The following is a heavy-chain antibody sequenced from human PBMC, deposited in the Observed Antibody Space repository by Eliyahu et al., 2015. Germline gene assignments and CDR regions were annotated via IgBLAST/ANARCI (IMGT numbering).Heavy chain of an antibody. CDR2: ISGSGGST. J-gene: IGHJ4*02. CDR1: GFPFXXYA. V-gene: IGHV3-23*04. D-gene: IGHD5-18*01. Sequence: EVQLVESGGGLVQPGGSLRLSXAASGFPFXXYAMXXXRQAPGKGLXWVSAISGSGGSTYYADSVKGRFTISRDNSKNTLYLQMNSLRAEDTAVYYCAKDLIRIQLGGPDSDYWGQGTLVTVSS. CDR3: AKDLIRIQLGGPDSDY.